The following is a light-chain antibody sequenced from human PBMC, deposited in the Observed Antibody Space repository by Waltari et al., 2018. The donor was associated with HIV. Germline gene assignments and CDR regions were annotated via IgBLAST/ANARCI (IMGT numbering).Light chain of an antibody. CDR3: SSYANKNGFYVV. V-gene: IGLV2-8*01. CDR1: NSDIGGHTY. J-gene: IGLJ2*01. CDR2: EVT. Sequence: QYALTQPPSASGSPGQSVTISCTGTNSDIGGHTYVSWYQQHTGKAPKLVSSEVTKRPSGVPGRFSGSKSGTTASLTVSGLQAEDEADYYCSSYANKNGFYVVFGGGTRLTVL.